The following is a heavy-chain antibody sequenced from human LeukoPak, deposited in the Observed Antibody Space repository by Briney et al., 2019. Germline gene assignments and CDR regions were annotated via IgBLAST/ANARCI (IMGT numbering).Heavy chain of an antibody. CDR3: AKLREREDIVVVPAASEYYFDY. CDR2: IYHSGGT. Sequence: KPSETLSLTCAVSGYSISSGYYWGWVRQPPGKGPEGIGRIYHSGGTYYNPSLKSRVTISVDTSKNQFSLKLSSVTAADTAVYYCAKLREREDIVVVPAASEYYFDYWGQGTLVTVSS. CDR1: GYSISSGYY. V-gene: IGHV4-38-2*01. D-gene: IGHD2-2*01. J-gene: IGHJ4*02.